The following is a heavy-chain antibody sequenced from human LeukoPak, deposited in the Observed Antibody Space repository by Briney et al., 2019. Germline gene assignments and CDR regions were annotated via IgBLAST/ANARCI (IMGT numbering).Heavy chain of an antibody. J-gene: IGHJ4*02. V-gene: IGHV1-2*02. D-gene: IGHD4-11*01. Sequence: ASVKVSCKASGYTFRGNYIHWLRQAPAQGLEWMGWIDANSGDTKSAQKFQGRVTMSRDTSISTAYMDLSSLSPDDAAVYYCARDPSSVTLYFFDYWGQGTLVTVSS. CDR1: GYTFRGNY. CDR3: ARDPSSVTLYFFDY. CDR2: IDANSGDT.